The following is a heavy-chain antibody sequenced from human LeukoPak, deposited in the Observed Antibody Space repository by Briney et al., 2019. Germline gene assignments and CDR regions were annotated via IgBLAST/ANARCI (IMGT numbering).Heavy chain of an antibody. CDR1: GYTLTELS. V-gene: IGHV1-24*01. D-gene: IGHD3-10*01. J-gene: IGHJ6*03. CDR3: ARVRAVGRRYYGSGKTINPYYYYYYMDV. Sequence: GASVKVSCKVSGYTLTELSMHWVRQAPGKGLEWMGGFDPEDGETIYAQKFQGRVTMTEDTSTDTAYMELSSLRSEDTAVYYCARVRAVGRRYYGSGKTINPYYYYYYMDVWGKGTTVTVSS. CDR2: FDPEDGET.